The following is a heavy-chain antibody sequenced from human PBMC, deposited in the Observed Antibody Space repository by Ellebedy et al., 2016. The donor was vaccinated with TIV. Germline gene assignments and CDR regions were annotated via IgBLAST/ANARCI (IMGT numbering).Heavy chain of an antibody. CDR1: GFTFSSYG. J-gene: IGHJ4*02. D-gene: IGHD3-3*01. CDR3: ARYDQITFDY. Sequence: GESLKISXAASGFTFSSYGMHWVRQAPGKGLEWVAVIWYDGSNKYYADSVKGRFTISRDNSKNTLYLQMNSLRAEDTAVYYCARYDQITFDYWGQGTLVTVSS. V-gene: IGHV3-33*01. CDR2: IWYDGSNK.